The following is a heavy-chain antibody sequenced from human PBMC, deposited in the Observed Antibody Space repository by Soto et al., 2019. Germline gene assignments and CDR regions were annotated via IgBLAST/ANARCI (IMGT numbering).Heavy chain of an antibody. CDR2: IDYSGTA. Sequence: SETLCLTCTVAYGSISVSNGCWGWVRQPPGKGLEWIGNIDYSGTAYFNPSLGTRVTFPVDTSKNQFSLTLYSVTAADTAVYYCARTTGRHLDFWGQGILVTVS. CDR3: ARTTGRHLDF. D-gene: IGHD4-4*01. J-gene: IGHJ4*02. V-gene: IGHV4-39*01. CDR1: YGSISVSNGC.